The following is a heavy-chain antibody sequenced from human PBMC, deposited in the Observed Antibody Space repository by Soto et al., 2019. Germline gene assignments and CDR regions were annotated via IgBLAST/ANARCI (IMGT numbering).Heavy chain of an antibody. J-gene: IGHJ4*02. D-gene: IGHD4-4*01. V-gene: IGHV3-33*01. CDR3: ARDNFRGTTVGDY. CDR1: GFNFSDYG. CDR2: IWYDGTYK. Sequence: QVQLVESGGGVVQPGRSLRLSCAASGFNFSDYGMHWVRQAPGKGLEWVAVIWYDGTYKYYADSLKGRFSIARDNSKSTLYLQMNSLRAEDTALYFCARDNFRGTTVGDYWGQGTRVTVSS.